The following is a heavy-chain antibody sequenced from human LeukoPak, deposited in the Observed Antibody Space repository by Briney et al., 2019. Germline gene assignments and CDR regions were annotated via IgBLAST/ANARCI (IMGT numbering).Heavy chain of an antibody. D-gene: IGHD1-26*01. Sequence: GGSLRLSCAASGFTVSGNYMNWVRQAPGKGLEWVSVIYSGGSTYYTDSVKGRFTISRDNSKNTLYLQMNSLRAEDTAVYYCARAPPPIYSGSYSGDPLGDRDAFDFWGQGTMVTVSS. CDR1: GFTVSGNY. J-gene: IGHJ3*01. CDR2: IYSGGST. CDR3: ARAPPPIYSGSYSGDPLGDRDAFDF. V-gene: IGHV3-66*01.